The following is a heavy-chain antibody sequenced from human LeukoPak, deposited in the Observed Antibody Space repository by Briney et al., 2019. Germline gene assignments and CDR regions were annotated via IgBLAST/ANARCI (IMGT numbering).Heavy chain of an antibody. D-gene: IGHD5-18*01. CDR2: INQDGSEK. J-gene: IGHJ4*02. CDR1: GFTFSSYA. CDR3: ARDAAMANDY. Sequence: PGGSLRLSCAASGFTFSSYAMSWVRQAPGKGLEWVANINQDGSEKYYVDSVKGRFTISRDNAKNSLYLQMNSLRAEDTAVYYCARDAAMANDYWGQGTPVTVSS. V-gene: IGHV3-7*01.